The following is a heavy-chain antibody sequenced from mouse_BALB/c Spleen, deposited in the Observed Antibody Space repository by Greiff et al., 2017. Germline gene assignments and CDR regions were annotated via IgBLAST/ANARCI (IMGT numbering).Heavy chain of an antibody. Sequence: VKVVESGAELVRPGTSVKVSCKASGYAFTNYLLEWVKQRPGQGLEWIGVINPGSGGTNYNEKFKGKATLTADKSSSTAYMQLSSLTSDDSAVYFCARTGGNYAMDYWGQGTSVTVSS. CDR3: ARTGGNYAMDY. CDR1: GYAFTNYL. V-gene: IGHV1-54*01. J-gene: IGHJ4*01. CDR2: INPGSGGT.